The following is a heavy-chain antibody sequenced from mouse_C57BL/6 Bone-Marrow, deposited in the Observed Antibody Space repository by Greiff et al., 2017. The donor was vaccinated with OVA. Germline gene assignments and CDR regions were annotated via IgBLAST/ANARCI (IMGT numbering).Heavy chain of an antibody. J-gene: IGHJ4*01. CDR1: GYSITSGYY. CDR3: ARATKLGRDYYAMDY. V-gene: IGHV3-6*01. D-gene: IGHD4-1*01. Sequence: EVQLVESGPGLVKPSQSLSLTCSVTGYSITSGYYWNWIRQFPGNKLEWMGYISYDGSNKYNPSLKNRISITRDTSKNQFFLKLNSVTTEDTATYYCARATKLGRDYYAMDYWGQGTSVTVSS. CDR2: ISYDGSN.